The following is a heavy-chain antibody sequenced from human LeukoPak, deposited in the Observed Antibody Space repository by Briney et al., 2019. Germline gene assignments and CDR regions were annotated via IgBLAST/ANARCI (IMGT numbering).Heavy chain of an antibody. CDR1: GLTFKTYA. J-gene: IGHJ4*02. CDR2: VSGSGDFT. CDR3: AKERFCSGGSCYASHDLH. D-gene: IGHD2-15*01. V-gene: IGHV3-23*01. Sequence: GGSLSLSCEGSGLTFKTYAMSWVRQAPGKGLEWVSGVSGSGDFTDYADSVKGRFTISRDNPKNTLFLQMSSLRVEDTAIYYCAKERFCSGGSCYASHDLHWGQGILVTVSS.